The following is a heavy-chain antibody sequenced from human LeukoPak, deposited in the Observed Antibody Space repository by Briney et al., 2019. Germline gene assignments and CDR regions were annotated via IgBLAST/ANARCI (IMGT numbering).Heavy chain of an antibody. D-gene: IGHD3-22*01. CDR3: ARDKVTYYYDSSGYYYYYYYMDV. V-gene: IGHV3-30*14. Sequence: GGSLKLSCAASGFTFSGSALHWVRQASGKGLEWVAVISYDGSNKYYADSVKGRFTISRDDSKNTLYLQMNSLRAEDTAVYYCARDKVTYYYDSSGYYYYYYYMDVWGKGTTVTISS. CDR2: ISYDGSNK. J-gene: IGHJ6*03. CDR1: GFTFSGSA.